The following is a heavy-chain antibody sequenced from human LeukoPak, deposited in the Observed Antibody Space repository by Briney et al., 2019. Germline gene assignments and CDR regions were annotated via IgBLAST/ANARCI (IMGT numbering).Heavy chain of an antibody. J-gene: IGHJ3*02. D-gene: IGHD1-26*01. V-gene: IGHV3-15*01. CDR1: GFTFSNVW. CDR3: TTSWWELLGGDAFDI. Sequence: GGSLRLSCAASGFTFSNVWMSWVRQAPGKGLEWVGRIKSKTDGGTTDYAAPVKGRFTISRDDSKNTLYLQMNSLKTEDTAVYYCTTSWWELLGGDAFDIWGQGTMVTVSS. CDR2: IKSKTDGGTT.